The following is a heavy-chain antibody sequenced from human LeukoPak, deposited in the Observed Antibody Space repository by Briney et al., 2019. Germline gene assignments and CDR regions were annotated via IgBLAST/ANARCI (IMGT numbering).Heavy chain of an antibody. CDR2: IYTSGST. J-gene: IGHJ3*02. D-gene: IGHD6-6*01. CDR1: GGSISSGSYY. Sequence: SETLSLTCTVSGGSISSGSYYWSWIRQPAGKGLEWIGRIYTSGSTNYNPSLKSRVTISVDTSKNQFSLKLSSVTAADTAVYYCARAGDYSSSSDAFDIWGQGTMVTVSS. V-gene: IGHV4-61*02. CDR3: ARAGDYSSSSDAFDI.